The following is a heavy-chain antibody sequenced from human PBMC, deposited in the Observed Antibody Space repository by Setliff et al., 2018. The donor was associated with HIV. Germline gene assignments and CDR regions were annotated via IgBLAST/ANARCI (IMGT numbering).Heavy chain of an antibody. D-gene: IGHD6-19*01. J-gene: IGHJ6*03. Sequence: NYAMTWVRQAPGKGLEWVSGISAGGGSTYYADSVKGRFTISRDNSKNTLYMQMNNLRAEDTAVYYCAKRGYVSAWYDEPVQFYQHMDVWGKGTTVTVSS. V-gene: IGHV3-23*01. CDR2: ISAGGGST. CDR3: AKRGYVSAWYDEPVQFYQHMDV. CDR1: NYA.